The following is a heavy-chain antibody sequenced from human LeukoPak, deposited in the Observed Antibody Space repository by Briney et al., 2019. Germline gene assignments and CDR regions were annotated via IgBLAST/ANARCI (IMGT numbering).Heavy chain of an antibody. Sequence: GLEWMGWISAYNGNTNYAQKLQGRVTMTTDTSTSTAYMELRSLRSDDTAVYYCARGRTSNYWGQGTLVTVSS. D-gene: IGHD2-2*01. CDR2: ISAYNGNT. CDR3: ARGRTSNY. J-gene: IGHJ4*02. V-gene: IGHV1-18*01.